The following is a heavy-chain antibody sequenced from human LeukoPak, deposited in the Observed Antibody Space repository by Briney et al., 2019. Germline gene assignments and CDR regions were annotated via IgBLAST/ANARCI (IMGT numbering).Heavy chain of an antibody. V-gene: IGHV1-69*05. CDR1: GGTFSSYA. Sequence: ASVKVSCKASGGTFSSYAISWVRQAPGQGLEWMGGIIPIFGTANYAQKFQGRVTITTDESTSTAYMELSSLRSEDTAVYYCARVKAYSSSLYYYYYMDVWGKGTTVTVYS. J-gene: IGHJ6*03. D-gene: IGHD6-6*01. CDR2: IIPIFGTA. CDR3: ARVKAYSSSLYYYYYMDV.